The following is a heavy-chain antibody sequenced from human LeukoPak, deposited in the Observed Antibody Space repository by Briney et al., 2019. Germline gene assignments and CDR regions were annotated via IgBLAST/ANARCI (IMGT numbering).Heavy chain of an antibody. D-gene: IGHD3-22*01. CDR3: ASSGYYLYDAFDI. Sequence: PGGSLRLSCRASGFTFSTYWMHWVRQAPGKGLVWVSRINSDGSSTSYADSVKGRFTISRDNAKNTVYLQMNSLRADDTSVYYCASSGYYLYDAFDIWGQGTMVTVSS. V-gene: IGHV3-74*01. CDR1: GFTFSTYW. CDR2: INSDGSST. J-gene: IGHJ3*02.